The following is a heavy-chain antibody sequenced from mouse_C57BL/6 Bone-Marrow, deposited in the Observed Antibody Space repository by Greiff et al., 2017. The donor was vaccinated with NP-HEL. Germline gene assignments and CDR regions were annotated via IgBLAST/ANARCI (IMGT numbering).Heavy chain of an antibody. CDR1: GFNIKDDY. J-gene: IGHJ3*01. V-gene: IGHV14-4*01. CDR2: IDPENGDT. Sequence: DVQLQESGAELVRPGASVKLSCTASGFNIKDDYMHWVKQRPEQGLEWIGWIDPENGDTEYASKFQGKATITADPSSNTAYLQLSSLTSEDTAVYYCTTGEFAYWGQGTLVTVSA. CDR3: TTGEFAY.